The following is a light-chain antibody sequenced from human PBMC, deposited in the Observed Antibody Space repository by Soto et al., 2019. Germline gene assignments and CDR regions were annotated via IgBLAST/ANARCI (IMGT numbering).Light chain of an antibody. J-gene: IGKJ4*01. CDR2: AAT. Sequence: DIQMTQSPSSLSASVGDRVTITCRASHPININLVWFQQKPGKAPKSLIYAATNLQSGVPSRFRGSGGGTDFSLTISSLQAEDVATYYCQHYQRYPPSFGGGTKLEIK. CDR3: QHYQRYPPS. V-gene: IGKV1-16*01. CDR1: HPININ.